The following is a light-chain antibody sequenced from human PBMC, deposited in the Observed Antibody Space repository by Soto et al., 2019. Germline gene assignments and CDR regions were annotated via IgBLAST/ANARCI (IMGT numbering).Light chain of an antibody. Sequence: DIQMTQSPSTLSASVGDRVTITCRASQSIGSWLAWHQQEPGKAPKLLIYKASSLESGVPSGFSGSGSGTEFTLSISSLQPDDSATYYCQQYDSYPLTFGGGTK. CDR3: QQYDSYPLT. V-gene: IGKV1-5*03. J-gene: IGKJ4*01. CDR1: QSIGSW. CDR2: KAS.